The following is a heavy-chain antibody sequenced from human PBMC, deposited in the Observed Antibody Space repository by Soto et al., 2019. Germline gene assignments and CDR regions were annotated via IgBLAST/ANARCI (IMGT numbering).Heavy chain of an antibody. V-gene: IGHV1-8*01. J-gene: IGHJ4*02. CDR3: ASEVAEGVWYFDY. Sequence: ASVKVSCKASGYTFTSYDINWVRQATGQGLEWMGWMNPNSGNTGYAQKFQGRVTMTRNTSISTAYMELSSLRSEDTAVYYCASEVAEGVWYFDYWGQGTLVTVSS. CDR1: GYTFTSYD. D-gene: IGHD5-12*01. CDR2: MNPNSGNT.